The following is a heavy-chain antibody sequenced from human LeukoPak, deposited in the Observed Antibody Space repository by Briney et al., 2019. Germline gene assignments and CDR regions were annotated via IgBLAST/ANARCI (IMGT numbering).Heavy chain of an antibody. CDR1: GYTFTSYD. CDR3: ASWGIAAAGPKRYYYYMDV. D-gene: IGHD6-13*01. V-gene: IGHV1-8*03. J-gene: IGHJ6*03. Sequence: GASVKVSCKASGYTFTSYDINWVRQATGQGLEWMGWMNPNSGNTGYAQKFQGRVTITRNTSISTAYMELSSLRSEDTAVYYCASWGIAAAGPKRYYYYMDVWGKGTTVTVSS. CDR2: MNPNSGNT.